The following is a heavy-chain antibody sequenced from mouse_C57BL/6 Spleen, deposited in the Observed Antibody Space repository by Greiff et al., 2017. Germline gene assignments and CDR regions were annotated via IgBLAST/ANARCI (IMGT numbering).Heavy chain of an antibody. V-gene: IGHV1-55*01. CDR1: GYTFTSYW. CDR2: IYPGSGST. Sequence: QVQLQQSGAELVKPGASVKMSCKASGYTFTSYWITWVKQRPGQGLEWIGDIYPGSGSTNYNEKFKSKATLTVDTSSSTAYMQLSSLTSEDSAVYYCAREADSSGYDYRRQGTTLPVSS. D-gene: IGHD3-2*02. J-gene: IGHJ2*01. CDR3: AREADSSGYDY.